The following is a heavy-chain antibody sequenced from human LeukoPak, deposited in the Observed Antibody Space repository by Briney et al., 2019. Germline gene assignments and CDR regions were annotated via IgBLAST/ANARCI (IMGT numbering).Heavy chain of an antibody. V-gene: IGHV4-59*01. J-gene: IGHJ4*02. CDR3: ARGSYQLSLDY. CDR2: IYYSATT. Sequence: SETLSLTCTVSGGSISSYYWSWIRQPPGKGLEWIGYIYYSATTNYNPSLKSRVTISVDTSKSQFSLKLSSVTAADTAVYYCARGSYQLSLDYWGQGTLVNLSS. D-gene: IGHD2-2*01. CDR1: GGSISSYY.